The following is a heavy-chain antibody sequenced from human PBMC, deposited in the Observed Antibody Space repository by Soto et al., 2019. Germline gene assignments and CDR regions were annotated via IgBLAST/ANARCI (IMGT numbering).Heavy chain of an antibody. CDR1: GFTFSSYS. CDR3: AREGRLWLVRGYYGMDV. Sequence: EVQLVESGGGLVKPGGSLRLSCAASGFTFSSYSMNWVRQAPGKGLEWVSSISSSSSYIYYADSVKGRFTISRDNAKNSLYLQMNSLRAEDTAVYYGAREGRLWLVRGYYGMDVWGQGTTVTVSS. D-gene: IGHD6-19*01. V-gene: IGHV3-21*01. CDR2: ISSSSSYI. J-gene: IGHJ6*02.